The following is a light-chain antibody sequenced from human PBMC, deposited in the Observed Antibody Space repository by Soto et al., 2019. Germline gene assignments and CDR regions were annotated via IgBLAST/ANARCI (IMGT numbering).Light chain of an antibody. CDR3: SSYTTSSTPVV. CDR2: DVS. J-gene: IGLJ2*01. Sequence: QSALTQPASVSGSPGQSITISCTGTSSDVGSYNYVSWYQQYPGKAPKLMIYDVSNRPSGVSYRFSGSTSGNTAALTISGLQAEDEADYYCSSYTTSSTPVVFGGGTKLTVL. CDR1: SSDVGSYNY. V-gene: IGLV2-14*01.